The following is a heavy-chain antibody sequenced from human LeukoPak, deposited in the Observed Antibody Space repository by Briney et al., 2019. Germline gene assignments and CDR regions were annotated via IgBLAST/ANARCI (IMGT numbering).Heavy chain of an antibody. D-gene: IGHD3-10*01. V-gene: IGHV3-23*01. CDR1: QFTFNNNA. Sequence: GGSLRLSCAASQFTFNNNAMTWVRQAPGKGLEWVSGLSGDSSSIYYAASVKGRFTISRDNSKNMLYLQMNSLRAEDTAVYYCTRFRGSGSSTLYSFDYWGQGSLVTVAP. CDR3: TRFRGSGSSTLYSFDY. J-gene: IGHJ4*02. CDR2: LSGDSSSI.